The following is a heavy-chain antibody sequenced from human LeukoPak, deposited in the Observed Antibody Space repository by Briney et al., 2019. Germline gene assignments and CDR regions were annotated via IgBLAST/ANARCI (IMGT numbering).Heavy chain of an antibody. CDR3: ARDLTYYDYVWGSYRYNDAFDI. CDR2: INWNGGSI. V-gene: IGHV3-20*04. CDR1: GFTFDDYG. D-gene: IGHD3-16*02. Sequence: PGGSLRLSCAASGFTFDDYGMSWVRQAPGKGLEWVSGINWNGGSIGYADSVKGRFTISRDNAKNSLYLQMNSLRAEDTALYYCARDLTYYDYVWGSYRYNDAFDIWGQGTMVTVSS. J-gene: IGHJ3*02.